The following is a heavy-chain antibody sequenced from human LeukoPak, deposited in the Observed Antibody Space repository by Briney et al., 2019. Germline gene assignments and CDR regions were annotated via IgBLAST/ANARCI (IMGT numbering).Heavy chain of an antibody. V-gene: IGHV4-59*01. CDR1: GGSISSYC. CDR3: ARLGYGAFDY. J-gene: IGHJ4*02. CDR2: IYYSGST. Sequence: SETLSLTCTVSGGSISSYCWSWIRQPPGKGLEWIGYIYYSGSTNYNPSLKSRVTISVDTSKNQFSLKLSSVTAADTAVYYCARLGYGAFDYWGQGTLVTVSS. D-gene: IGHD4/OR15-4a*01.